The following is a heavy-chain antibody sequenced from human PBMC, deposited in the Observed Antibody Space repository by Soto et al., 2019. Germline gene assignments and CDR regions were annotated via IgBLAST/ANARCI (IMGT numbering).Heavy chain of an antibody. D-gene: IGHD3-22*01. CDR3: ARDSLPYYYDSSGYHWFDP. CDR2: IKQDGSEK. V-gene: IGHV3-7*03. Sequence: PGGSLRLSCAASGFTFSSYWMSWVRQAPGKXLEWVANIKQDGSEKYYVDSVKGRFTISRDNAKNSLYLQMNSLRAEDTAVYYCARDSLPYYYDSSGYHWFDPWGQGTLVTVSS. CDR1: GFTFSSYW. J-gene: IGHJ5*02.